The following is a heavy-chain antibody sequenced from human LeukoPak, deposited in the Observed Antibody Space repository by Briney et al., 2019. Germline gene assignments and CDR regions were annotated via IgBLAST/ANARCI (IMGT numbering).Heavy chain of an antibody. Sequence: ASVKVSCKASGYTFTGYYMHWVRQAPGQGLEWMGWINPNSGGTNYAQKFQGRVTMTRDTSISTAYMELDRLRSDDTAVYYCARDGGDIVVVPAAVDYWGQGTLVTVSS. J-gene: IGHJ4*02. CDR2: INPNSGGT. CDR3: ARDGGDIVVVPAAVDY. V-gene: IGHV1-2*02. CDR1: GYTFTGYY. D-gene: IGHD2-2*01.